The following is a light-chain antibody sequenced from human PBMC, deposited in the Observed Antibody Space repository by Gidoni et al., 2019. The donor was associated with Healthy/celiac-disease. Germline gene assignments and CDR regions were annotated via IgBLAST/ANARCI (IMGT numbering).Light chain of an antibody. CDR2: SNN. CDR1: SSNIGSNT. CDR3: AAWDDSLNGWV. V-gene: IGLV1-44*01. Sequence: QSVLTQPPSASGTPGQRVTISCSGSSSNIGSNTVNWYQQPPGTAPKLLIYSNNQRPSGVPDRFSGSKSGSASLAISGLQSEDEADYYCAAWDDSLNGWVFGGGTKLTVL. J-gene: IGLJ3*02.